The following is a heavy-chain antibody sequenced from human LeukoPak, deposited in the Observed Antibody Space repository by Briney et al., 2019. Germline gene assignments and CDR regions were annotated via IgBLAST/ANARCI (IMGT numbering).Heavy chain of an antibody. CDR3: ARYTDRRSSPGSWFDP. CDR2: IFYSGHT. V-gene: IGHV4-59*11. J-gene: IGHJ5*02. D-gene: IGHD2-15*01. Sequence: SETLSLTCXXSGGSITSHSWSWIRQPPGKGLEWIGYIFYSGHTNYNPSLRSRVTISVDTSKTQLSLRLTSVTAADTAVYYCARYTDRRSSPGSWFDPWGQGTLVTVSS. CDR1: GGSITSHS.